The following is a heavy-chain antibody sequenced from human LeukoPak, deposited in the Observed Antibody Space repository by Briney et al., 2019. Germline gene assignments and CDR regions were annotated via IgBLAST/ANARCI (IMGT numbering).Heavy chain of an antibody. Sequence: GGSLRLSCAASGLIFDDYTMHWVRQAPGKGLEWVSLISRNGAVTKYADSVRGRFTVSRDNAKNSLYLQMNSLRAEDTAVYYCARAGSGRSPDWFDPWGQGTLVTVSS. J-gene: IGHJ5*02. D-gene: IGHD1-26*01. CDR3: ARAGSGRSPDWFDP. CDR1: GLIFDDYT. CDR2: ISRNGAVT. V-gene: IGHV3-43*01.